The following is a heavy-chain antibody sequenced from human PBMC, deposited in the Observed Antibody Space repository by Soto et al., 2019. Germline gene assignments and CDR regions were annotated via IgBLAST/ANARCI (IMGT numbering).Heavy chain of an antibody. Sequence: SESLSLTCTVSGGSISSGGYYWSWTRQHPGKGLEWIGYIYYSGSTYYNPSLKSRVTISVDTSKNQFSLKLSSVTAADTAVYYCARGGYCSSTSCPTQNNWFDPWGQGTLVTVSS. V-gene: IGHV4-31*03. CDR3: ARGGYCSSTSCPTQNNWFDP. CDR1: GGSISSGGYY. CDR2: IYYSGST. J-gene: IGHJ5*02. D-gene: IGHD2-2*01.